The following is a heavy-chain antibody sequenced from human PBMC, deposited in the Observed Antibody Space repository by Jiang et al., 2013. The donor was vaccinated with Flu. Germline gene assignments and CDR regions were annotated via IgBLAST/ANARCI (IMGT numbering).Heavy chain of an antibody. V-gene: IGHV6-1*01. CDR3: ARDISARLDY. J-gene: IGHJ4*02. D-gene: IGHD6-6*01. CDR2: TYYRSKWYN. CDR1: GDSVSSNSAA. Sequence: QTLSLTCAISGDSVSSNSAAWNWIRQSPSRGLEWLGRTYYRSKWYNDYAVSMRGRISINPDTSKNQFSLQMNSVTPEDTAIYYCARDISARLDYWGQGNPGSPSPQ.